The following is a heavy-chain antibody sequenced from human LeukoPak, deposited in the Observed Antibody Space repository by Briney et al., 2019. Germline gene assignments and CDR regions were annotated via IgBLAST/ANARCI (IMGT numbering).Heavy chain of an antibody. CDR2: INAGNGNT. D-gene: IGHD4-23*01. Sequence: ASVKVSCKASGYTFTSYAMHWVRQAPGQRLEWIGWINAGNGNTKYSQKFQGRVTITRDTSASTAYMELSSLRSEDTAVYYCARVGGNSDYWYFDLWGRGTLVTVSS. V-gene: IGHV1-3*01. J-gene: IGHJ2*01. CDR3: ARVGGNSDYWYFDL. CDR1: GYTFTSYA.